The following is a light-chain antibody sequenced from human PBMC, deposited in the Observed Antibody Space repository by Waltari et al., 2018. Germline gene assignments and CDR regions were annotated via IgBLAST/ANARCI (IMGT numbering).Light chain of an antibody. J-gene: IGLJ2*01. Sequence: QSALTQPASVSGSPGHSITISCTGTRSHIGGYAYVPWYQQHPGTAPKLLLYAVTYRPSGVSSRFSGSKSGNTASLSISGLQPEDEADYYCSSSTRTSTLVFGGGTKLTV. CDR3: SSSTRTSTLV. V-gene: IGLV2-14*01. CDR2: AVT. CDR1: RSHIGGYAY.